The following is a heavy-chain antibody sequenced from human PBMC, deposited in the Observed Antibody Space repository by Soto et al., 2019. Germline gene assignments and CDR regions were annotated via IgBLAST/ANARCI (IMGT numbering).Heavy chain of an antibody. J-gene: IGHJ6*02. D-gene: IGHD3-3*01. CDR1: GGSLSGYS. CDR3: ARLPSITIFGVAPYYYYGMDV. CDR2: INHSGST. Sequence: SETLSLTCAVYGGSLSGYSWSWIRQPSGKGLEWIGEINHSGSTNYNPSLKSRVTISVDTSKNQFSLKLSSVTAADTAVYYCARLPSITIFGVAPYYYYGMDVWGPGTTVTVSS. V-gene: IGHV4-34*01.